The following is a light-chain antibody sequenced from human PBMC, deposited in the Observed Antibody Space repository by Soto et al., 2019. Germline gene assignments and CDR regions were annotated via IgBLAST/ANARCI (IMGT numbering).Light chain of an antibody. CDR3: QQSYSTPNT. CDR1: QSIGSY. CDR2: AAS. Sequence: DIQMTQSPSSLSASVGDRVTITCRASQSIGSYLKWYQQKPGKATKLLIYAASSSQSGVPSRFSGSGSGTDFTLTISSLQPEDFATYYCQQSYSTPNTFGQGTKLEIK. V-gene: IGKV1-39*01. J-gene: IGKJ2*01.